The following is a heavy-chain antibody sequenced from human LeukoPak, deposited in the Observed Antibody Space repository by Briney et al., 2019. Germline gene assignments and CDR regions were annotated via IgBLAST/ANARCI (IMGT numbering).Heavy chain of an antibody. D-gene: IGHD2-15*01. CDR2: ISSSSSYI. J-gene: IGHJ4*02. Sequence: GGSLRLSCAASGFTFSSYSMNWVRQAPGKGLEWVSSISSSSSYIYYADSVKGRFTISRDNAKNSLYLQMNSLRAEDTAVYYCARDGSSGGSCYWLWGQGTLVTVSS. V-gene: IGHV3-21*01. CDR1: GFTFSSYS. CDR3: ARDGSSGGSCYWL.